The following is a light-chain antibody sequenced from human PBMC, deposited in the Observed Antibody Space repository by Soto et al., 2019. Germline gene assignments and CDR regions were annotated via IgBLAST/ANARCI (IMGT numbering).Light chain of an antibody. J-gene: IGKJ1*01. Sequence: DNPMTQSPSSLSGFVGDSVSITCRASQSISSYLNWYQQKPGKAPKLLIYAASSLQSGVPSRFSGSGSGTDFTLTISSLQPEDFATYYCQQSYSTHRTFGQGTKVDIK. V-gene: IGKV1-39*01. CDR2: AAS. CDR1: QSISSY. CDR3: QQSYSTHRT.